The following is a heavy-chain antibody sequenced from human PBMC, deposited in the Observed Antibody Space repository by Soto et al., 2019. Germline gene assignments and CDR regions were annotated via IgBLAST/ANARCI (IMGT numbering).Heavy chain of an antibody. J-gene: IGHJ5*02. V-gene: IGHV4-30-4*01. Sequence: PSETLSLTCTVSGGSISSGDYYWSWIRQSPGKGLEWIGYIYHSGSAYYNPSLKSRVTISVDTSKNQFSLKLSFVTVADTAVYYCDRSYKYSANHNWFDPWGQGALVTVSS. CDR3: DRSYKYSANHNWFDP. CDR2: IYHSGSA. D-gene: IGHD5-12*01. CDR1: GGSISSGDYY.